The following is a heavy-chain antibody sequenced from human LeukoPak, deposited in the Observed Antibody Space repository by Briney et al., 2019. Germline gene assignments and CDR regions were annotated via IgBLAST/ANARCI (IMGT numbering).Heavy chain of an antibody. CDR3: ARDLDLDIVATIPDY. D-gene: IGHD5-12*01. V-gene: IGHV1-2*02. CDR2: INPNSGGT. CDR1: GYTFTGYD. Sequence: GASVKVSCKASGYTFTGYDMHWVRQAPGQGLEWMGWINPNSGGTNYAQKFQGRVTMTRDTSISTAYMELSRLRSDDTAVYYCARDLDLDIVATIPDYWGQGTLVTVSS. J-gene: IGHJ4*02.